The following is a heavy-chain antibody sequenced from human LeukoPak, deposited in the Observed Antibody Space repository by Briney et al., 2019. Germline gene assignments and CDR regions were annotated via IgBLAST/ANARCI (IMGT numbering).Heavy chain of an antibody. V-gene: IGHV4-34*01. CDR2: INHSGST. D-gene: IGHD1-26*01. CDR1: GGSFSGYY. J-gene: IGHJ4*02. CDR3: ATVENSGSLGDY. Sequence: SETLSLTCAVYGGSFSGYYWSWIRQPPGKGLEWIGEINHSGSTNYNPSLKSRVTISVDTSKNQFSLKLSSVTAADTAVYYCATVENSGSLGDYWGQGTLVTVSS.